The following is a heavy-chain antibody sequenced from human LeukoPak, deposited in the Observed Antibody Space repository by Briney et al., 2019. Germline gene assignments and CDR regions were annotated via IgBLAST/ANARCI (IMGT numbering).Heavy chain of an antibody. CDR1: GGSFSSYY. CDR3: ARGRRRGMATLYFDY. D-gene: IGHD5-24*01. CDR2: INHSGST. J-gene: IGHJ4*02. Sequence: SETLSLTCAVYGGSFSSYYWSWIRQPPGKGLEWIGEINHSGSTNYNPSLKSRVTISVDTSKNQFSLKLSSVTAADTAVYYCARGRRRGMATLYFDYWGQGTLVTVSS. V-gene: IGHV4-34*01.